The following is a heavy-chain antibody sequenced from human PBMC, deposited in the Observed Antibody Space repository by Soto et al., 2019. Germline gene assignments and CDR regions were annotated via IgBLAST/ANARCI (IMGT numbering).Heavy chain of an antibody. Sequence: PSETLSLTCTVSGGSISSDYWNWIRQPPGKGLEWMGYIYYTGSTNYNPSLKSRVTISVDTSKNQFSLKLSSVTAADTAVYYCASLGTAAQRWGQGTLVTVSS. D-gene: IGHD6-13*01. CDR2: IYYTGST. J-gene: IGHJ4*02. CDR1: GGSISSDY. CDR3: ASLGTAAQR. V-gene: IGHV4-59*01.